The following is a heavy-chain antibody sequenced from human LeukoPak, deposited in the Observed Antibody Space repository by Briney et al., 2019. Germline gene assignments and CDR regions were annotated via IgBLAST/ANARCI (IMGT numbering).Heavy chain of an antibody. CDR3: ARHDYGDYD. CDR1: GGSISSGSYY. CDR2: INHSGST. V-gene: IGHV4-39*01. Sequence: PSQTLSLTCTVSGGSISSGSYYWSWIRQPPGKGLEWIGEINHSGSTNYNPSLKSRVTISVDTSKNQFSLKLSSVTAADTAVYYCARHDYGDYDWGQGTLVTVSS. J-gene: IGHJ4*02. D-gene: IGHD4-17*01.